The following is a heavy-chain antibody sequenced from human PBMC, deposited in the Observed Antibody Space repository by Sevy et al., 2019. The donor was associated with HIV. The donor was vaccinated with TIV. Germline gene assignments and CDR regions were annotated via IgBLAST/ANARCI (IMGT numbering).Heavy chain of an antibody. CDR3: ARDGRGISAFDI. D-gene: IGHD3-3*02. CDR1: EFTFSSHA. V-gene: IGHV3-23*01. J-gene: IGHJ3*02. CDR2: ISGNGENR. Sequence: GGSLRLSCAASEFTFSSHAVSWVRQAPGKGLEWVSAISGNGENRHYADSVRGRFTLSRDNFKNTLYLQMNSLRAEDTARYYCARDGRGISAFDIWGQGTMVTVSS.